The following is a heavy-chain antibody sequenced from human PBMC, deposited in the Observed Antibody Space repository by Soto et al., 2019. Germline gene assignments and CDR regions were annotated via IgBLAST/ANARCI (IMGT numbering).Heavy chain of an antibody. V-gene: IGHV3-30-3*01. CDR3: ARDHDYYDSSGSDAFDI. J-gene: IGHJ3*02. CDR1: GFILSAYP. D-gene: IGHD3-22*01. CDR2: ISYGGSNK. Sequence: QVQLVESGGGVVQPGRSLRLSCAASGFILSAYPMHWVRQAPGKGLEWVSVISYGGSNKYYADSVKGRFTISRDNSKNTLYLQMNSLRAEDTAVYYCARDHDYYDSSGSDAFDIWGQGTMVTVSS.